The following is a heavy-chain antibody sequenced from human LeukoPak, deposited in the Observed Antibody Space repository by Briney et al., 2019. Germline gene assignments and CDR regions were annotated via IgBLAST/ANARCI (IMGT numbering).Heavy chain of an antibody. Sequence: GGSLRLSCAASGFTFRNHGLDWVRQAPGKGLAWVSCISPSRDITYYADSVKGRFTISRDNSQNTLYLEVISLTAEDTAVYYCAKHDAWLRFGEWSQGTLVTVSS. CDR1: GFTFRNHG. D-gene: IGHD3-10*01. J-gene: IGHJ4*02. CDR2: ISPSRDIT. V-gene: IGHV3-23*01. CDR3: AKHDAWLRFGE.